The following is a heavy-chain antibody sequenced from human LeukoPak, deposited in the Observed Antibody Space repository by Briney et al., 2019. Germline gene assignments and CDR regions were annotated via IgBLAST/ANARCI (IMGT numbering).Heavy chain of an antibody. D-gene: IGHD6-6*01. CDR1: GGSFSGYY. CDR2: INHSGST. Sequence: SETLSLTCAVHGGSFSGYYWSWIRQPPGKGVEWIGEINHSGSTNYNPSLKSRVTISVDTSKNQFSLKLSSVTAADTAVYYCARGIGSIHSSSSLPTYYMDVWGKGTTVTVSS. J-gene: IGHJ6*03. V-gene: IGHV4-34*01. CDR3: ARGIGSIHSSSSLPTYYMDV.